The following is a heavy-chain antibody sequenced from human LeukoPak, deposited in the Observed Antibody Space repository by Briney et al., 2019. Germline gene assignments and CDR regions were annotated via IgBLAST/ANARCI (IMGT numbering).Heavy chain of an antibody. CDR3: AKDVGGLEFFDY. Sequence: GGSLRLSCAPSGLAFSGYGMSWVRQAPGKVLEWVSTISGSGGHTQYADSGKDRSTISTDNPKSTLYLQMNSLKGEDTALYYCAKDVGGLEFFDYWGQGTQVTVSS. CDR2: ISGSGGHT. CDR1: GLAFSGYG. D-gene: IGHD4-23*01. V-gene: IGHV3-23*01. J-gene: IGHJ4*02.